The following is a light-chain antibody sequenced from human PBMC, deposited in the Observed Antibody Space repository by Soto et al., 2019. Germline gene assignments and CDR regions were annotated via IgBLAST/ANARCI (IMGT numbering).Light chain of an antibody. J-gene: IGKJ1*01. Sequence: EIVMTQSPATLSVSQGERATLSCRASQSVSRSYLAWYQLKPGQAPRLLIYDTSTRATGVPTRFSGSGSGTDFTLTICSLQPEDFATYYCQQCYSTPVTFGQGTKVDIK. CDR1: QSVSRSY. CDR3: QQCYSTPVT. V-gene: IGKV3-15*01. CDR2: DTS.